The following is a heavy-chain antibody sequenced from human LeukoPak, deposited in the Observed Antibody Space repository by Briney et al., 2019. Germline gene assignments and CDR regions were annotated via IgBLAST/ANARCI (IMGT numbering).Heavy chain of an antibody. V-gene: IGHV4-39*01. J-gene: IGHJ4*02. CDR3: ARPRDTAGRIDY. CDR2: IYYSGST. Sequence: SETLSLTCTVSGGSISSSGYYWGWIRQPPGKGLEWIASIYYSGSTYYNPSLRSRVTISVDTSKNQFSLKLSSVTAADTAVYYCARPRDTAGRIDYWGQGTLVTVSS. D-gene: IGHD5-18*01. CDR1: GGSISSSGYY.